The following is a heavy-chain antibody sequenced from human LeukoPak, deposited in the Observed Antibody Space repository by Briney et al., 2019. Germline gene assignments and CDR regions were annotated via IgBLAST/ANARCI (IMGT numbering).Heavy chain of an antibody. CDR3: ARHSFARPFDS. CDR1: GASIFGSY. CDR2: IYYTGDS. D-gene: IGHD6-6*01. J-gene: IGHJ4*02. V-gene: IGHV4-59*08. Sequence: SETLSLTCTVSGASIFGSYWSWTRQPPGKGLEWIGYIYYTGDSNYNPSLKSRATISLDTSRSQFSLMLSSVTAADTAIYYCARHSFARPFDSWGQGTLVTVSS.